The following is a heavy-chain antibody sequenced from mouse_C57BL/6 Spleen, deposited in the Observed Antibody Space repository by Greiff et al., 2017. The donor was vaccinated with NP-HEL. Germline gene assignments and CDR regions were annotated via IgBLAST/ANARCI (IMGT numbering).Heavy chain of an antibody. CDR3: TLITTVVATDWYFDV. D-gene: IGHD1-1*01. CDR1: GFNIKDYY. Sequence: EVQLQQSGAELVRPGASVKLSCTASGFNIKDYYMHWVKQRPEQGLEWIGRIDPEDGDTEYAPKFQGKATMTADTSSNTAYLQLSSLTSEDTAVYYCTLITTVVATDWYFDVWGTGTTVTVSS. CDR2: IDPEDGDT. J-gene: IGHJ1*03. V-gene: IGHV14-1*01.